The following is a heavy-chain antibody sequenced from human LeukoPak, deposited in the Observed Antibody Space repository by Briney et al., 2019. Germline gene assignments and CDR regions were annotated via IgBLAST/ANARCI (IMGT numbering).Heavy chain of an antibody. Sequence: GASVKVSCKASGGTFSSYAISWARQAPGQGLEWMGRIIPIFGTANYAQKFQGRVTITTDESTSTAYMELSSLRSEDAAVYYCAREAYYDSSGWPLGYWGQGTLVTVSS. CDR2: IIPIFGTA. J-gene: IGHJ4*02. CDR3: AREAYYDSSGWPLGY. CDR1: GGTFSSYA. D-gene: IGHD3-22*01. V-gene: IGHV1-69*05.